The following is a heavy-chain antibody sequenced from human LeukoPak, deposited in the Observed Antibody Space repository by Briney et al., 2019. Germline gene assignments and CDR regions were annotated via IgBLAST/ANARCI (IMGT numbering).Heavy chain of an antibody. CDR2: LWKDGSNN. CDR3: AKEYEIFVGAFDI. D-gene: IGHD3-9*01. J-gene: IGHJ3*02. V-gene: IGHV3-33*06. Sequence: LPGGSLRLSCVASGFTFRNYGMHWVRQAPGKGLEWVAVLWKDGSNNFYADSVKGRFRFSRDNSKDMLYLQMNSLRAGDTAVYYCAKEYEIFVGAFDIWGQGTMVTVSS. CDR1: GFTFRNYG.